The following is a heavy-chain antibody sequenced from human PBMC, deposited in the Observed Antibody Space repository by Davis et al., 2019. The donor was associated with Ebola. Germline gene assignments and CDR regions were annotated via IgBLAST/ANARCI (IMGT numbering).Heavy chain of an antibody. Sequence: GESLKISCAASGFTFSLYSMNWVRQAQGKGLEWVSYISSSSSTTYYADSVKGRFTISRDNAKNSLYLQMNSLRDEDTAVYYWAGATGYYRHGMDVWGQGSTVTVSS. CDR1: GFTFSLYS. D-gene: IGHD3-9*01. J-gene: IGHJ6*02. CDR3: AGATGYYRHGMDV. CDR2: ISSSSSTT. V-gene: IGHV3-48*02.